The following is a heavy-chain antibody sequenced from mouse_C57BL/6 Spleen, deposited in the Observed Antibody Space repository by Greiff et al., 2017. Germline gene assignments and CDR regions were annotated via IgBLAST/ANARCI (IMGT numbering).Heavy chain of an antibody. CDR1: GFNIKDYY. D-gene: IGHD2-2*01. CDR3: ARSGAYGYVCYFDG. Sequence: VQLQQPGAELVKPGASVKLSCTASGFNIKDYYMHWVKQRTEQGLEWIGRIDPADGETKYAPNFQGKATITVDTASTAAYLQLSSLTSEDTAVYYCARSGAYGYVCYFDGWGTGTTVTVSS. V-gene: IGHV14-2*01. J-gene: IGHJ1*03. CDR2: IDPADGET.